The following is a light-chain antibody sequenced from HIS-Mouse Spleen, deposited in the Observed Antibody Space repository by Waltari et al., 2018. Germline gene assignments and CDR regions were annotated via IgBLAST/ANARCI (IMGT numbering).Light chain of an antibody. J-gene: IGLJ2*01. CDR2: GKN. CDR1: SLRSYY. Sequence: SSELTQDPAVSVALGQTVRITCQGTSLRSYYASCYQQKPGQAPVLVIYGKNNRPSGIPDRFSGSSSGNTASLTITGAQAEDEADYYCNSRDSSGNHLVVFGGGTKLTVL. V-gene: IGLV3-19*01. CDR3: NSRDSSGNHLVV.